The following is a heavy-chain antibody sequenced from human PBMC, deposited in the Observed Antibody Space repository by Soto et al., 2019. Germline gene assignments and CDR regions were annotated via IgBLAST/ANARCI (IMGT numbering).Heavy chain of an antibody. D-gene: IGHD2-15*01. Sequence: TLSLTCAVYGGSFSGYYWSWIRQPPGKGLEWIGSIYYSGSTYYNPSLKSRVTISVDTSKNQFSLKLSSVTAADTAVYYCARQNGRYCSGGSCSLINWFDPWGQGTLVTVSS. CDR3: ARQNGRYCSGGSCSLINWFDP. CDR2: IYYSGST. V-gene: IGHV4-34*01. J-gene: IGHJ5*02. CDR1: GGSFSGYY.